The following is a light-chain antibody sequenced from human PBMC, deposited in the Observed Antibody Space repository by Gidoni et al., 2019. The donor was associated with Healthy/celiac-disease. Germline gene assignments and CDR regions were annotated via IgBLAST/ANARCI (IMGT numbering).Light chain of an antibody. Sequence: QSALTQPASVTASPGQPITSYFTGTSSDVCVYNHVSWYQQHPAKATQLMIYDVSNRPSGVPNRFSGAKSCNTASLTISGLQAEDEADYYCSSYTSSSTLVFGGGTKLTVL. CDR1: SSDVCVYNH. J-gene: IGLJ3*02. CDR3: SSYTSSSTLV. V-gene: IGLV2-14*01. CDR2: DVS.